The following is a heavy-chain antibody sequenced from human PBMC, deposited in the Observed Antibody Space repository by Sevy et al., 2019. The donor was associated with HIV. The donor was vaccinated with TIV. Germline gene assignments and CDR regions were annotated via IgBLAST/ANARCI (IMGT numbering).Heavy chain of an antibody. CDR2: IKRDGSEK. J-gene: IGHJ6*02. CDR1: GFTFSNYW. CDR3: ARDCSSTSCLWGMDV. D-gene: IGHD2-2*01. V-gene: IGHV3-7*03. Sequence: GGCLRLSCVASGFTFSNYWMSWVRQAPGKGLEWVANIKRDGSEKYYVASVKGRFTISRDNAKNSLYLQMNSLRAEDTAVYYCARDCSSTSCLWGMDVWGQGTTVTVSS.